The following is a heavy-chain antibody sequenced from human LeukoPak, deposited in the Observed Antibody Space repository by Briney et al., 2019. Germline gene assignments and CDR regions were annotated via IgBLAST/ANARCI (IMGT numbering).Heavy chain of an antibody. J-gene: IGHJ4*02. CDR2: IKKTGSET. Sequence: PGGSLRLSCVASGFTLSNYVMSWVRQAPGKGLEWVAYIKKTGSETYYVDSVKGRFTITRDNTRNSLFLQMYSLRAEDTAVYFCAREDGYCSGGNCYSYFDSWGQGTLVTVSS. CDR3: AREDGYCSGGNCYSYFDS. CDR1: GFTLSNYV. D-gene: IGHD2-15*01. V-gene: IGHV3-7*01.